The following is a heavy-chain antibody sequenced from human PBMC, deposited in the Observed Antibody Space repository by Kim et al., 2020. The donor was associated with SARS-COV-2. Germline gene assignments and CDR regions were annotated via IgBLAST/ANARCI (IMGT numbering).Heavy chain of an antibody. V-gene: IGHV3-13*01. D-gene: IGHD1-1*01. J-gene: IGHJ3*02. Sequence: GGSLRLSCAASGFTFSSYDMHWVRQATGKGLEWVSAIGTAGDTYYPGSVKGRFTISRENAKNSLYLQMNSLRAGDTAVYYCARGGTTDDAFDIWGQGTMVNVSS. CDR2: IGTAGDT. CDR1: GFTFSSYD. CDR3: ARGGTTDDAFDI.